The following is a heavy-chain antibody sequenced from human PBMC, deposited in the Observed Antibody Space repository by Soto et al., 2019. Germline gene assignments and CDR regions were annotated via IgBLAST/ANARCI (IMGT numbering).Heavy chain of an antibody. V-gene: IGHV1-2*04. Sequence: ASVKVSCKASGYTFTGYYMHWVRQAPGQGLEWMGWINPNSGGTNYAQKFQGWVTMTRDTSISTAYMELSRLTSDDTAVYYCSRSGWSTRNYYYGMDVWGQGTTVTVSS. CDR2: INPNSGGT. CDR3: SRSGWSTRNYYYGMDV. D-gene: IGHD6-19*01. CDR1: GYTFTGYY. J-gene: IGHJ6*02.